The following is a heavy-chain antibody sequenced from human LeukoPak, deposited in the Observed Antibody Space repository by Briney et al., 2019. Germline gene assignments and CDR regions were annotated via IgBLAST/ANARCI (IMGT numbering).Heavy chain of an antibody. D-gene: IGHD3-22*01. CDR3: ARGLPINYYDSSGDAFDI. J-gene: IGHJ3*02. CDR1: GGTFSSYA. Sequence: SVKVSCKASGGTFSSYAISWVRQAPGQGLEWMGGIIPIFGTANYAQKFQGRVTITADESTSTAYMELSSLRSEDTAVYYCARGLPINYYDSSGDAFDIWGQGTMVTVSS. CDR2: IIPIFGTA. V-gene: IGHV1-69*01.